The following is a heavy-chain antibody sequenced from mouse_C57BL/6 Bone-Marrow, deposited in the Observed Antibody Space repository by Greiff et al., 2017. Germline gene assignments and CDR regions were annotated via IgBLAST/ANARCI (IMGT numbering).Heavy chain of an antibody. CDR3: ARSSTFFYYFDY. CDR2: FHPYNDDT. CDR1: GYTFTTYP. J-gene: IGHJ2*01. V-gene: IGHV1-47*01. D-gene: IGHD5-1*01. Sequence: VQLQQSGAKLVKPGASVKMSCKASGYTFTTYPIEWMKQNHGKSLEWIGNFHPYNDDTKYNEKFKGKATLTVEKSSNTVYLELSRLTSDYSAVYYCARSSTFFYYFDYWGQGTTLTVSS.